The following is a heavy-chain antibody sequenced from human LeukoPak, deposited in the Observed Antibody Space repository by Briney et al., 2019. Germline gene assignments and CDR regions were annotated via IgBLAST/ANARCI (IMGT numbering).Heavy chain of an antibody. Sequence: PSGTLSLTCAVSGGSISSNDGWSWVRQPPGKGLEWIGEISHGGSTIYNPSLKSRVTMSVDTSENHFSLHLSSVTAADTAIYYCARDGNPWNLHVWGRGTLVTVSS. D-gene: IGHD1-14*01. CDR2: ISHGGST. CDR1: GGSISSNDG. CDR3: ARDGNPWNLHV. J-gene: IGHJ2*01. V-gene: IGHV4-4*02.